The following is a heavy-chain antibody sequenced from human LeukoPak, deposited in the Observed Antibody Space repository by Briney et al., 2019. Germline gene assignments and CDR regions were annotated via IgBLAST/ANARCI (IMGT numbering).Heavy chain of an antibody. CDR2: INPNSGGT. CDR1: GYTFTSYD. Sequence: ASVKVSCKASGYTFTSYDINWVRQATGQGLEWMGWINPNSGGTNYAQKFQGRVTMTRDTSISTAYMELSRLRSDDTAVYYCARDGGYDSSGTFDYWGQGTLVTVSS. D-gene: IGHD3-22*01. J-gene: IGHJ4*02. CDR3: ARDGGYDSSGTFDY. V-gene: IGHV1-2*02.